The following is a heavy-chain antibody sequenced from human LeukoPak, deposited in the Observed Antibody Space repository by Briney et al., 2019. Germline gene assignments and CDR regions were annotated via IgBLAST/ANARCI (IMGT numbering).Heavy chain of an antibody. V-gene: IGHV3-23*01. Sequence: GGSLRLSCAPSGFTSSSYAMSWVRQAPGRLREWDSAISGSGGSTYYADSVKGRFPISRDNSKNTLYLQMNSLRAEDTAVYFCAKTINWYFDYWGQGTLVTVSS. D-gene: IGHD1-20*01. CDR1: GFTSSSYA. J-gene: IGHJ4*02. CDR3: AKTINWYFDY. CDR2: ISGSGGST.